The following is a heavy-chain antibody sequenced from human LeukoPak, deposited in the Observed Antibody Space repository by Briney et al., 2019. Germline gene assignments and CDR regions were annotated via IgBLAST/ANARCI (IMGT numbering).Heavy chain of an antibody. CDR3: ARQGSKVYYHGSEIFDY. D-gene: IGHD3-10*01. J-gene: IGHJ4*02. V-gene: IGHV1-69*04. CDR1: GGTFSSYA. Sequence: SVKVSCKASGGTFSSYAISWVRQAPGQGLEWMGRIIPILGIANYAQKFQGRVTITADKSTSTAYMELSSLRSEDTAVYYCARQGSKVYYHGSEIFDYWGQGTLVTVSS. CDR2: IIPILGIA.